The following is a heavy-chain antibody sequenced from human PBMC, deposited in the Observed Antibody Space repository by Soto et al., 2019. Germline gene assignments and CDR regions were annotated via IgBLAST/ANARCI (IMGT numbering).Heavy chain of an antibody. V-gene: IGHV1-69*12. Sequence: QVQLVQSGAEVKKPGSSVKVSCKASGGTFSSYAISWVRQAPGQGLEWMGGIIPIFGTANYAQNFQGRVTITADESTRTADMERSSLRSEDTAVDYCARDRSYSGSYSISFQHWGQGTLVPVSS. D-gene: IGHD1-26*01. CDR3: ARDRSYSGSYSISFQH. CDR2: IIPIFGTA. CDR1: GGTFSSYA. J-gene: IGHJ1*01.